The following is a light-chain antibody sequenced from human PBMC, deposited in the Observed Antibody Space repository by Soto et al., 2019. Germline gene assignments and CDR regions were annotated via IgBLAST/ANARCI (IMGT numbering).Light chain of an antibody. V-gene: IGKV3-11*01. J-gene: IGKJ1*01. CDR1: QRVSTF. CDR3: QQSHNWPRT. Sequence: EIVLTQSPGTLSLSPGDRATLSCRASQRVSTFLAWYQQRPGQAPRLLISEASNRATGIPARFSGSGSGTDFTLTISSLEPEDFAVYYCQQSHNWPRTFGQGTKVESK. CDR2: EAS.